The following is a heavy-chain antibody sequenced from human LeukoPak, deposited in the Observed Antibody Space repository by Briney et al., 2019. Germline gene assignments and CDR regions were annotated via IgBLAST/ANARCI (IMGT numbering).Heavy chain of an antibody. J-gene: IGHJ6*03. V-gene: IGHV3-30*04. Sequence: GGSLRLSCAASGFTFSNYAIHWVRQAPGKGLEWVAVISHDGSNKYYADSVKGRFTISRDNSKNTLYLQMNSLRTEDTAVYYCARGSRAIVATKFARGRYMDVWGKGTRVTVSS. CDR3: ARGSRAIVATKFARGRYMDV. CDR2: ISHDGSNK. D-gene: IGHD5-12*01. CDR1: GFTFSNYA.